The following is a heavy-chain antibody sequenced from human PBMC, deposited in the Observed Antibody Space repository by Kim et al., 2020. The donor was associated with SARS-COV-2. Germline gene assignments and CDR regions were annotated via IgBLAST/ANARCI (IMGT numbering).Heavy chain of an antibody. CDR3: ARDSNEAGDFDWLMKVSYYFDY. Sequence: GGSLRLSCAASGFTFSSYGMHWVRQAPGKGLEWVAVISYDGSNKYYADSVKGRFTISRDNSKNTLYLQMNSLRAEDTAVYYCARDSNEAGDFDWLMKVSYYFDYWGQGTLVTVSS. CDR1: GFTFSSYG. CDR2: ISYDGSNK. J-gene: IGHJ4*02. D-gene: IGHD3-9*01. V-gene: IGHV3-33*05.